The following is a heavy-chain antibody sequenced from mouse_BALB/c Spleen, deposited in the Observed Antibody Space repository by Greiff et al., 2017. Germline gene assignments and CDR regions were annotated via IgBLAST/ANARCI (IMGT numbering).Heavy chain of an antibody. D-gene: IGHD5-5*01. CDR3: ARSYYLYAMDY. CDR1: GYSITSGYY. V-gene: IGHV3-1*02. CDR2: IHYSGST. J-gene: IGHJ4*01. Sequence: EVMLVESGPGLVKPSQSLSLTCSVTGYSITSGYYWNWIRQFPGNKLEWMGYIHYSGSTNYNPSLKSRISITRDTSKNQFFLQLNSVTTEDTATYYCARSYYLYAMDYWGQGTSVTVSS.